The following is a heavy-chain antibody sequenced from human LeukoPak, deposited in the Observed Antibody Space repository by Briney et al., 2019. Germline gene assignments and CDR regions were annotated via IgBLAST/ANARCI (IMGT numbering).Heavy chain of an antibody. CDR2: IYYNRGT. Sequence: SETLSLTCTVSGGSISNYYWSWIRQLPGKGLEWIGYIYYNRGTNYSPSLKSRVTISVDTSKNQFSLRLTSVSAADTAVYYCARGGDGYNPLDYWGQGTLVTVSS. J-gene: IGHJ4*02. V-gene: IGHV4-59*01. CDR3: ARGGDGYNPLDY. CDR1: GGSISNYY. D-gene: IGHD5-24*01.